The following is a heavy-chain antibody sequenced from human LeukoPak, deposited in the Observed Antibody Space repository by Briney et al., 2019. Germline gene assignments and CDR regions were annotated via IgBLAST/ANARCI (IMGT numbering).Heavy chain of an antibody. J-gene: IGHJ5*02. Sequence: GESLKISCEASGHTFTNSWIAWVRQKPGKGPEWMGLIYPDDSDTRYNPSFQGQVIISADESISTAYLQWSSLKASDTAMYYCARSAGHCSDGLCYAYNWFDLWGRGTLVTVSS. CDR1: GHTFTNSW. CDR2: IYPDDSDT. D-gene: IGHD2-8*01. CDR3: ARSAGHCSDGLCYAYNWFDL. V-gene: IGHV5-51*01.